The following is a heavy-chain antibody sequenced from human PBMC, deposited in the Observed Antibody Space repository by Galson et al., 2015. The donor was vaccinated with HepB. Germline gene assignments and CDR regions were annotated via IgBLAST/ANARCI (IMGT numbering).Heavy chain of an antibody. V-gene: IGHV1-69*06. CDR3: ARDKAGGAMASDY. D-gene: IGHD2-2*01. CDR1: GGTFSSYA. CDR2: IIPIFGTA. J-gene: IGHJ4*02. Sequence: SVKVSCKASGGTFSSYAISWVRQAPGQGLEWMGGIIPIFGTANYAQKFQGRVTITADKSTSTAYMELSSLRSEDTAVYYCARDKAGGAMASDYWGQGTLVTVSS.